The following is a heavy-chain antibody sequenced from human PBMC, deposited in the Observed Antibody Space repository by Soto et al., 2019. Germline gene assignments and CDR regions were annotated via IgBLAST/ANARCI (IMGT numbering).Heavy chain of an antibody. CDR3: ARHAISGYDAQFDY. D-gene: IGHD5-12*01. Sequence: XESLKISCMGSGCSFTSYWIGWVRQMPGKGLEWMGIIYPGDSDTRYSPSFQGQVTISADKSISTAYLQWSSLKASDTAMYYCARHAISGYDAQFDYWGQGTLVTVSS. J-gene: IGHJ4*02. V-gene: IGHV5-51*01. CDR1: GCSFTSYW. CDR2: IYPGDSDT.